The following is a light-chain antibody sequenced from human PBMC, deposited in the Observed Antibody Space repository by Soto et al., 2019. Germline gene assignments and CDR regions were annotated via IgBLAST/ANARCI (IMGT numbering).Light chain of an antibody. CDR3: QKYNSVPPT. V-gene: IGKV1-27*01. Sequence: DIWMTQSPSSLSASVGDRVTITCRASQNILDDLAWYQQKPGKPPNLLISGASTLQSGVSSRFSGSGSGTDFTLTISNLQPEDAATYYCQKYNSVPPTFGGGTKLEI. CDR1: QNILDD. CDR2: GAS. J-gene: IGKJ4*01.